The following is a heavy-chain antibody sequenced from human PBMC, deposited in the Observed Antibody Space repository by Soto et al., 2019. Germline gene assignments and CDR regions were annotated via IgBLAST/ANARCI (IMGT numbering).Heavy chain of an antibody. V-gene: IGHV3-21*06. D-gene: IGHD2-21*01. CDR3: ARGSVIDTGDALDI. CDR2: ISGTGTFI. J-gene: IGHJ3*02. Sequence: EVQLVESGGGLVKPGGSLRLSCAASGFTFSRHSMKWVRQAPGKGLEWVSCISGTGTFIYYSDSVKGRFTISRDDAKSSLYLQMNSLTAEDTAVYYCARGSVIDTGDALDIWGPGTMVTVS. CDR1: GFTFSRHS.